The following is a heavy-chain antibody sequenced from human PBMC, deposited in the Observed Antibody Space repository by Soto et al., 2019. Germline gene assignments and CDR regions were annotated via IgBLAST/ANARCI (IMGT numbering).Heavy chain of an antibody. J-gene: IGHJ5*02. CDR1: GGSSSRGGYY. V-gene: IGHV4-31*03. Sequence: SETLSLTCTVSGGSSSRGGYYWSWIRQNPGKDLEWIEYTYNSVSTYYNPSLKSRVTISVDTSKNQFSLKLTSVTAADTGVYYCARDPAPWGQGTLVTVSS. CDR3: ARDPAP. CDR2: TYNSVST.